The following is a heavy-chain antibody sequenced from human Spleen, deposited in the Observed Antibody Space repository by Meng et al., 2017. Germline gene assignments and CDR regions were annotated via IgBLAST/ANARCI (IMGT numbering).Heavy chain of an antibody. V-gene: IGHV1-2*02. CDR1: GYTFTGYY. CDR3: ARDHRPGIAVAGAGKNFDY. CDR2: INPNSGGT. J-gene: IGHJ4*02. D-gene: IGHD6-19*01. Sequence: ASVKVSCKASGYTFTGYYMHWVRQAPGQGLEWMGWINPNSGGTNYAQKFQGRVTMTRDTSISTAYMELSRLRSDDTAVYYCARDHRPGIAVAGAGKNFDYWGQGTLVTVSS.